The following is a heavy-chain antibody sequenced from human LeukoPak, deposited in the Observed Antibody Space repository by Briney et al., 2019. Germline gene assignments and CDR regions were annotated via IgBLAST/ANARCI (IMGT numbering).Heavy chain of an antibody. D-gene: IGHD3-9*01. J-gene: IGHJ3*02. CDR2: TYYRSKWYN. Sequence: SQTLSLTCAISGDSVSSNSAAWNWIRQSPSRGLEWLGRTYYRSKWYNDYAVSVKSRITINPDTSKNQFSLKLSSVTAADTAVYYCARLDARYFDWLGPNDAFDIWGQGTMVTVSS. CDR1: GDSVSSNSAA. V-gene: IGHV6-1*01. CDR3: ARLDARYFDWLGPNDAFDI.